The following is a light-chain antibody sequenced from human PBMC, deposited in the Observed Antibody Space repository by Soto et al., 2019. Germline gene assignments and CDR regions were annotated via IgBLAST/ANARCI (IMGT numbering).Light chain of an antibody. CDR2: GAS. V-gene: IGKV3D-15*01. J-gene: IGKJ5*01. CDR3: QQLNSYPPIT. Sequence: EIVMTQSPATLSVSPGERATLSCRASQSVSSNLAWYQQKPGQAPRLLIYGASSRATGIPDRFSGSGSGTDFTLTISSLQPEDFATYYCQQLNSYPPITFGQGTRLEIK. CDR1: QSVSSN.